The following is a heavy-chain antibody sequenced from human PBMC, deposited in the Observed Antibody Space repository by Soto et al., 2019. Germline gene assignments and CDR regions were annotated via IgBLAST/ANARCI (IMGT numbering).Heavy chain of an antibody. Sequence: QVQLVESGGGVVQPGRSLRLSCAASGFTFSSYAMHWVRQAPGKGLEWVAVISYDGSNKYYADSVKGRFTISRDNSKNTLYLQMNNLRAEDTAVYYCARDSMGCSSTSCYGYYYYGMDVWGQGTTVTVSS. CDR1: GFTFSSYA. J-gene: IGHJ6*02. V-gene: IGHV3-30-3*01. D-gene: IGHD2-2*01. CDR2: ISYDGSNK. CDR3: ARDSMGCSSTSCYGYYYYGMDV.